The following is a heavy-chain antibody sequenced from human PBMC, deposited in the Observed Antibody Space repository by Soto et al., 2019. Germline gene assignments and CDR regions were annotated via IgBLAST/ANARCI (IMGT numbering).Heavy chain of an antibody. J-gene: IGHJ5*01. D-gene: IGHD3-10*01. V-gene: IGHV3-48*02. CDR2: VSGGSSAI. CDR3: ARDYLSNSWFDY. CDR1: GFTFSNYN. Sequence: EVQLVESGGGLVHPGGSLRLSCAASGFTFSNYNMNWVRQAPGKGLEWVSYVSGGSSAIYYADSVKGRFTISRDNAKNSLYLQMNSLRDEDTAVYYCARDYLSNSWFDYWGQGTLVTVSS.